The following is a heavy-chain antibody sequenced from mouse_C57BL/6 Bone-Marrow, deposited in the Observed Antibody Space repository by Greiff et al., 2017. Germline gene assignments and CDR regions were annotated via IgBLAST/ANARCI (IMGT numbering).Heavy chain of an antibody. V-gene: IGHV1-53*01. Sequence: QVQLQQPRTGLVKPGPSVRLSCKASGYPFTSYWMHWVKQRPGQGLEWIGNINPSNGGTNYNEKFKGKATLTADKSSSTAYMELRSLTSEDSAVYFCARDYYGSFFAVRGTATT. J-gene: IGHJ1*03. D-gene: IGHD1-1*01. CDR1: GYPFTSYW. CDR3: ARDYYGSFFAV. CDR2: INPSNGGT.